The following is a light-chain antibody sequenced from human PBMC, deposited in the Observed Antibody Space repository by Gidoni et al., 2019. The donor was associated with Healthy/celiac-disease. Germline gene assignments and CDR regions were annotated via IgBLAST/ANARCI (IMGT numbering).Light chain of an antibody. Sequence: QSALTQPRSVSGSPGQSVTISCTGTSSDVGGYNYVSWYQQHPGKAPKLMIYDVIKRPSGVPDLFSGSKSGNTASLPISGLQAEDEADYYCCSYAGSYTFVVFGGGTKLTVL. V-gene: IGLV2-11*01. J-gene: IGLJ3*02. CDR1: SSDVGGYNY. CDR3: CSYAGSYTFVV. CDR2: DVI.